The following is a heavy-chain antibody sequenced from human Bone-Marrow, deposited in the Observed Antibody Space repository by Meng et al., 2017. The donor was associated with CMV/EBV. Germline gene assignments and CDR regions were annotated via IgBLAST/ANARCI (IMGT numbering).Heavy chain of an antibody. V-gene: IGHV3-53*01. CDR2: IYSGGST. D-gene: IGHD5-12*01. Sequence: GGSLRLSCAASGFTVSSNYMSWVRQAPGKGLEWVSVIYSGGSTYYADSVKGRFTISRDNSKNTLYLQMNSLRAKDTAVYYCARVSRSGYDGMVDYWGQGTLVTVSS. CDR3: ARVSRSGYDGMVDY. J-gene: IGHJ4*02. CDR1: GFTVSSNY.